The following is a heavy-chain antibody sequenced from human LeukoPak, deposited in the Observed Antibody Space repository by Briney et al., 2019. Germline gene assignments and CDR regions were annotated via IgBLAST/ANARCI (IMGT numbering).Heavy chain of an antibody. CDR2: IYHSGST. Sequence: NPSETLSLTCAVSGYSISSGYYWGWIRRPPGKGLEWIGSIYHSGSTYYNPSLKSRVTISVDTSKNQFSLKLSSVTAADTAVYYCARRPVPAHFDYWGQGTLVTVSS. J-gene: IGHJ4*02. V-gene: IGHV4-38-2*01. D-gene: IGHD2-2*01. CDR1: GYSISSGYY. CDR3: ARRPVPAHFDY.